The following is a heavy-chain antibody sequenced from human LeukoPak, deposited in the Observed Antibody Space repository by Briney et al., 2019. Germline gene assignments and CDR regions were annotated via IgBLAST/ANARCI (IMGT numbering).Heavy chain of an antibody. CDR1: NAFITSGSYY. CDR3: ATFLGASGSYYYYYMDV. D-gene: IGHD3-10*01. Sequence: SQTLSLTCTVSNAFITSGSYYWTWIRQSAGKGLEWIGHIYTNGSTTYNPSLKSRVTVSVDTSKNQFSLKLTSVTAADTAVYYCATFLGASGSYYYYYMDVWGKGTTVTVSS. V-gene: IGHV4-61*09. CDR2: IYTNGST. J-gene: IGHJ6*03.